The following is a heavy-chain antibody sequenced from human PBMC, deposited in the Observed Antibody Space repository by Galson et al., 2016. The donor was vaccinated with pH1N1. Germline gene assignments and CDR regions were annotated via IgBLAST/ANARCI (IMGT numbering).Heavy chain of an antibody. Sequence: SLRLSCAASGFFFSDYWMSWVRQAPGKGLEWVANIKQDGSAKYFVDSVKGRFTISRDNAKNSLFLQMNSLRAEDTAIYYCVRKVGDFWGQGTMVTVSS. J-gene: IGHJ3*01. D-gene: IGHD1-26*01. CDR2: IKQDGSAK. V-gene: IGHV3-7*01. CDR1: GFFFSDYW. CDR3: VRKVGDF.